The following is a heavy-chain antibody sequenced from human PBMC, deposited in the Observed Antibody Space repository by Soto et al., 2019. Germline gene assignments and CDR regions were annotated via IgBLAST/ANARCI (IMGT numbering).Heavy chain of an antibody. CDR1: GFTFSSYA. V-gene: IGHV3-23*01. Sequence: GGSLRLSCAASGFTFSSYAMCWVRQAPGKGLEWVSAISGSGGSTYYADSVKGRFTISRDNSKNTLYLQMNSLRAEDTAVYYCAKDGSGSSWCRGYYYYGMDVWGQGTTVTVSS. J-gene: IGHJ6*02. D-gene: IGHD6-13*01. CDR2: ISGSGGST. CDR3: AKDGSGSSWCRGYYYYGMDV.